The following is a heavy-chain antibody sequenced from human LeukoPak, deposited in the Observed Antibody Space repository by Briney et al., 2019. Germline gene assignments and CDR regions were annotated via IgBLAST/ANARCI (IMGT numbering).Heavy chain of an antibody. CDR2: ISSSSSTI. CDR1: RFTFSSYS. D-gene: IGHD3-22*01. Sequence: GGSLLLSCAASRFTFSSYSMNWVRQAPGKGLEWVSYISSSSSTIYYADSVKGRFTISRDNAKNSLYLQMNSLRAEDTAVYYCARTYYYDSSGYPKYFQHWGQGTLVTVSS. J-gene: IGHJ1*01. CDR3: ARTYYYDSSGYPKYFQH. V-gene: IGHV3-48*01.